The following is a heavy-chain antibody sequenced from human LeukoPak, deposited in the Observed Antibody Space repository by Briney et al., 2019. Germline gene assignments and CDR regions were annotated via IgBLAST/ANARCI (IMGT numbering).Heavy chain of an antibody. J-gene: IGHJ6*02. Sequence: GESLKISCKGSGYSFTSYWISWVRQMPGKGLEWMGRIDPSDSYTNYSPSFQSHVTISADKSISTAYLQWSSLKASNTAMYYCARPGATTVTNDYYGMDVWGQGTTVTVSS. CDR3: ARPGATTVTNDYYGMDV. D-gene: IGHD4-17*01. CDR2: IDPSDSYT. CDR1: GYSFTSYW. V-gene: IGHV5-10-1*01.